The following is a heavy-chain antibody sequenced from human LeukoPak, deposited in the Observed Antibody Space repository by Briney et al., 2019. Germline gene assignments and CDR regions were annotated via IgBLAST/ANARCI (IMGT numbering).Heavy chain of an antibody. CDR2: IYTSGST. Sequence: SETLSLTCTVSGGSISSYYWSWIRQPPGKGLEWIGRIYTSGSTNYNPSLKSRVTMSVDTSKNQFSLKLSSVTAADTAVYYCASIMRELSTDNAFDIWGQGTMVTVSS. D-gene: IGHD3-16*02. CDR3: ASIMRELSTDNAFDI. J-gene: IGHJ3*02. CDR1: GGSISSYY. V-gene: IGHV4-4*07.